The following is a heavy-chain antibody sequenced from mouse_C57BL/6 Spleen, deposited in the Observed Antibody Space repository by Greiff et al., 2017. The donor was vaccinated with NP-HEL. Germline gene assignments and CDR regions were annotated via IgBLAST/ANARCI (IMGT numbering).Heavy chain of an antibody. V-gene: IGHV6-3*01. CDR1: GFTFSNYW. CDR2: IRLKSDNYAT. J-gene: IGHJ2*01. Sequence: EVKLEESGGGLVQPGGSMKLSCVASGFTFSNYWLNWVRQSPEKGLEWVAQIRLKSDNYATHYAESVKGRFTISRDDSKSSVYLQMNNLRAEDTGIYYCTVLRIYYGNYWGFFFDYWGQGTTLTVSS. CDR3: TVLRIYYGNYWGFFFDY. D-gene: IGHD2-1*01.